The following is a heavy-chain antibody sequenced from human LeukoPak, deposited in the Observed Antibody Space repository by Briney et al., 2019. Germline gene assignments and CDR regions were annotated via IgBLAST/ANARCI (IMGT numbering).Heavy chain of an antibody. CDR2: MYTGGTT. Sequence: GGSLRLSCAASELTVSSTYMSWVRQAPGKGLGWVALMYTGGTTYYADSVKGRFIISRDNSKNTLSLQLNSLRAEDTAVYYCVRDRAAYYFDYWGQGTLVTVSS. CDR3: VRDRAAYYFDY. J-gene: IGHJ4*02. V-gene: IGHV3-53*01. CDR1: ELTVSSTY. D-gene: IGHD6-13*01.